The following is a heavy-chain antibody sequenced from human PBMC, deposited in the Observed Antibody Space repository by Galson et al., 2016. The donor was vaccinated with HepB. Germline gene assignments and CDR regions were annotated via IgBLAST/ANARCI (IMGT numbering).Heavy chain of an antibody. D-gene: IGHD3-10*01. CDR2: IRGSGTGT. CDR3: AKDRRYYGSGFDY. J-gene: IGHJ4*02. Sequence: SLRLSCAASGFSISIYSMNWVRQAPGKGLEWVSAIRGSGTGTSYTDSVKGRFTISRDNSKNTVHLQMSSLRVEDTAVYYCAKDRRYYGSGFDYWGQGTLVTVSS. CDR1: GFSISIYS. V-gene: IGHV3-23*01.